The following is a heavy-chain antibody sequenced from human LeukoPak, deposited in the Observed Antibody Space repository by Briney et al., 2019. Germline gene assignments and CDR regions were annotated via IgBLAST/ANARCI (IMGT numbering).Heavy chain of an antibody. D-gene: IGHD3-3*01. J-gene: IGHJ4*02. V-gene: IGHV3-11*01. Sequence: GGSLRLSCAASGFTFSDYYMSWIRQAPGKGLEWVSYISSSGSTIYYADSVKGRFTISRDNAKNSLYLQMNSLRAEDTAVYYCASRNDFWSGYYGVDYWGQGTWSPSPQ. CDR2: ISSSGSTI. CDR3: ASRNDFWSGYYGVDY. CDR1: GFTFSDYY.